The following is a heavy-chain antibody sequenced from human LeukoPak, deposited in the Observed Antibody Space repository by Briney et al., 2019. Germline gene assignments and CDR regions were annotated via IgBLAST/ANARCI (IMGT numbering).Heavy chain of an antibody. CDR2: IRSGGDKT. D-gene: IGHD4/OR15-4a*01. V-gene: IGHV3-23*01. CDR3: AKRVGTNSGPFDY. CDR1: GFTFSNCA. Sequence: GGSLRLSCAASGFTFSNCAMNWVRQAPGEGLAWVSSIRSGGDKTYYADSVQGRFTISRDDSRNTLYLQMNSLRAEDTAVYYCAKRVGTNSGPFDYWGQGTLVTVSS. J-gene: IGHJ4*02.